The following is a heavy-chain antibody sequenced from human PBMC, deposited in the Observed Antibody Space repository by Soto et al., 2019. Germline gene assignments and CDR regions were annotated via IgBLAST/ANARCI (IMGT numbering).Heavy chain of an antibody. CDR1: GYTFNTYC. V-gene: IGHV5-51*01. CDR3: ARASWKLVSPWYFDY. D-gene: IGHD1-1*01. CDR2: IYPCGFDT. Sequence: PGEVLKTSCKGSGYTFNTYCSGGGRQIPGEGLEWGGIIYPCGFDTRYSSSFQGQVAISDDKSINTAYLQWNSLNAADTAMYYCARASWKLVSPWYFDYWGQGTLVTVSS. J-gene: IGHJ4*02.